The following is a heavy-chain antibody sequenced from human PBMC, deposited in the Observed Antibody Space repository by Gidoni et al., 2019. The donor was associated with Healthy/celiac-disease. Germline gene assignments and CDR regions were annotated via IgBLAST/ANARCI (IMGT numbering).Heavy chain of an antibody. CDR3: ARGPNTRIVPANWFDP. D-gene: IGHD2-2*01. CDR1: RYTLPGYY. J-gene: IGHJ5*02. V-gene: IGHV1-2*02. CDR2: INPNSGGT. Sequence: QVQLVQSGAEVKKPGASVKVSCTASRYTLPGYYMHWVRQAPGQGLEWMGWINPNSGGTNYAQKFKGRVTMTRDTSISTAYMELSRLRSDDTAVYYCARGPNTRIVPANWFDPWGQGTLVTVSS.